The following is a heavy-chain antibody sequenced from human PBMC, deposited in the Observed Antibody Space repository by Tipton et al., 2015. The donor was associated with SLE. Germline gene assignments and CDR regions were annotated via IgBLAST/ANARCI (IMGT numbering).Heavy chain of an antibody. V-gene: IGHV4-59*08. CDR1: GDSMSGYY. CDR3: ARHAEIPVMRYGMDV. J-gene: IGHJ6*02. Sequence: TLSLTCTVSGDSMSGYYWSWIRQPPGKGLEWIGYIHYSGVTYYYPSLKSRVTMSVGTSKNQFSLKLNSVTAADTAVYYCARHAEIPVMRYGMDVWGQGTTVSVSS. D-gene: IGHD2-21*01. CDR2: IHYSGVT.